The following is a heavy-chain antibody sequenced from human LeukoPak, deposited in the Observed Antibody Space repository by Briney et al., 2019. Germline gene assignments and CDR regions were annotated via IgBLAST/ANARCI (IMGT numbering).Heavy chain of an antibody. Sequence: SETLSLTCTVSGGSISSYYWSWIRQPAGKGLEWIGRIYTSGSTNYNPSLKSRVTMSVDTSKNQFSLKLNSVTAADTAVYYCATSPPPYYYYYYMDVWGKGTTVTVSS. CDR2: IYTSGST. J-gene: IGHJ6*03. CDR3: ATSPPPYYYYYYMDV. CDR1: GGSISSYY. V-gene: IGHV4-4*07.